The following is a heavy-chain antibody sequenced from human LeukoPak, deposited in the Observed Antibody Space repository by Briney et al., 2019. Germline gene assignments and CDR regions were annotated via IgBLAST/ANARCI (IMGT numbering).Heavy chain of an antibody. CDR2: ISGSGGST. D-gene: IGHD4/OR15-4a*01. Sequence: GGSLRLSCAASGFTFSSYAMSWVRQAPGKVLEWVSAISGSGGSTYYADSVKGRFTISRANAKNSLYLQMNSLRAEDTAVYYCARDYYRAEDYWGQGTLVTVSS. J-gene: IGHJ4*02. CDR3: ARDYYRAEDY. V-gene: IGHV3-23*01. CDR1: GFTFSSYA.